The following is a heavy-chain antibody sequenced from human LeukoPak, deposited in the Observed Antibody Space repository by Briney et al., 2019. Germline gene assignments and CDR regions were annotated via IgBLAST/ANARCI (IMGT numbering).Heavy chain of an antibody. V-gene: IGHV4-30-4*08. CDR3: ARVKLVVLWHPSAFDI. Sequence: SETLSLTCTVSGGSISSGDYYWSWIRQPPGKGLEWIGYIYYSGSTYYNPSLKSRVTISVDTSKDQFSLKLSSVTAADTAVYYCARVKLVVLWHPSAFDIWGQGTMVTVSS. J-gene: IGHJ3*02. D-gene: IGHD2/OR15-2a*01. CDR2: IYYSGST. CDR1: GGSISSGDYY.